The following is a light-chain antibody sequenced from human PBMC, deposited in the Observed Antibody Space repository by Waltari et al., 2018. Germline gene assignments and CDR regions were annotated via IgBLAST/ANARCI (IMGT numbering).Light chain of an antibody. Sequence: DIQMTQSPSSLSASVGDRVTITCQASQDIKDYLNWYQQKPGKAPKLLIYDASNLETGVPSRFSGSGSETDFTFTITSLQPEDIATYYCQQYENLPITFGQGTRLEIK. CDR3: QQYENLPIT. V-gene: IGKV1-33*01. CDR1: QDIKDY. CDR2: DAS. J-gene: IGKJ5*01.